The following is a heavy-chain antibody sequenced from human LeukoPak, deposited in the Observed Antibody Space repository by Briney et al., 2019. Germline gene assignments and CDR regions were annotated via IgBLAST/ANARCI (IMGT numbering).Heavy chain of an antibody. CDR3: AQSRYYYDSSDI. CDR1: GYTVTSYH. V-gene: IGHV1-46*01. CDR2: TNPSGGST. J-gene: IGHJ3*02. D-gene: IGHD3-22*01. Sequence: ASVKVSCTASGYTVTSYHMHWVRQAPGQGLEWMGVTNPSGGSTRYAQKFQGRVTMTRDTSTSTVYMELSSLRSEDTAVYYCAQSRYYYDSSDIWGQGTMVTVSS.